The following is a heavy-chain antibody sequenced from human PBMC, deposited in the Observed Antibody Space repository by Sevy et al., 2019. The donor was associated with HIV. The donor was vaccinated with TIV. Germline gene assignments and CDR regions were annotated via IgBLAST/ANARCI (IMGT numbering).Heavy chain of an antibody. D-gene: IGHD4-4*01. V-gene: IGHV3-7*03. CDR1: GLFFSAYW. CDR2: INEDGSKI. CDR3: VKAIYRDDSA. Sequence: GGSLRLSCAAPGLFFSAYWMTWVRQVPGKGLEWVANINEDGSKINYVHSVRGRFTIPRDNTKNSLYLQMNSLSVEESATYYCVKAIYRDDSAWGQGTLVTVSS. J-gene: IGHJ5*02.